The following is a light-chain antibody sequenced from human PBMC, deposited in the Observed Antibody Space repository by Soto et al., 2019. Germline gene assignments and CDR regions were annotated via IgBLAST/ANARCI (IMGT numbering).Light chain of an antibody. CDR2: KVP. CDR1: QSLVYSDGNTY. CDR3: MQGTHWPWT. Sequence: DVVMTQSPLSLPVTLGQPASISCRSSQSLVYSDGNTYLNWIQQRPGQSPRRLIYKVPNRDTGVPDRYRGSRSGTDFAMKISRVEAEDIGVYYCMQGTHWPWTFGQGTKVEIK. J-gene: IGKJ1*01. V-gene: IGKV2-30*01.